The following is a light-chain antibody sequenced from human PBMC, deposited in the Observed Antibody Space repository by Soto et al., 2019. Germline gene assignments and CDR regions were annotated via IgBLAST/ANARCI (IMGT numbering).Light chain of an antibody. CDR1: QSVNKAY. Sequence: EIVLTHSPGTLSLSPCDRAALSCSAGQSVNKAYLVWYQVKPGQAPRRLIYGASSRATGIPDRFSGRGFGTDFTLTISRLEPEDFAVYYCQHSGDFRWTFGLGTRWIT. CDR3: QHSGDFRWT. CDR2: GAS. V-gene: IGKV3-20*01. J-gene: IGKJ1*01.